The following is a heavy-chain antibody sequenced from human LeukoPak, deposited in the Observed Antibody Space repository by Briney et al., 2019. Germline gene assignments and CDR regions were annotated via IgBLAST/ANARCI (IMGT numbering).Heavy chain of an antibody. CDR3: ARSDYGDYRGPVYGY. D-gene: IGHD4-17*01. V-gene: IGHV1-18*01. CDR2: SSAYNGNT. J-gene: IGHJ4*02. Sequence: ASEKLSFKASGYTVTSNGISWVRQAPGQGLEWMGWSSAYNGNTNYAQKLQGRVTMTTDTSTSTAYMELRSLRSDDTAVYYCARSDYGDYRGPVYGYWGQGTLVTVSS. CDR1: GYTVTSNG.